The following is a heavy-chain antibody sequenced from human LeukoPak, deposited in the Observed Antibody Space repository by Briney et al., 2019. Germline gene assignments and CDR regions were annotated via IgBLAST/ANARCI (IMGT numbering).Heavy chain of an antibody. V-gene: IGHV3-7*01. D-gene: IGHD6-19*01. CDR2: IKQDGSEK. CDR1: GFPFSSYW. J-gene: IGHJ4*02. Sequence: PGGSLRLSCAASGFPFSSYWMSWVRQAPGKGLEWVANIKQDGSEKYYVDSVKGRFTISRDNAKISLYLQMNSLRVEDTAVYYCANGGWLDYWGQGTLVTVSS. CDR3: ANGGWLDY.